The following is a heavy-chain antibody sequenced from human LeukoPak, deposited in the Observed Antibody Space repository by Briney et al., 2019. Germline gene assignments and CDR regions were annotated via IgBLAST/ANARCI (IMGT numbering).Heavy chain of an antibody. D-gene: IGHD2-15*01. J-gene: IGHJ4*02. CDR1: GFTFGSYA. CDR2: IFGSGGSA. CDR3: AKTTTGYSSGRYPAWPIDY. Sequence: GGSLRLSCAASGFTFGSYAMYWVRQAPGKGLEWVSGIFGSGGSAHYADSVKGRFTISRDNSKNTVYLQMDSLRVEDTAVYYCAKTTTGYSSGRYPAWPIDYWGQGTLVTVSS. V-gene: IGHV3-23*01.